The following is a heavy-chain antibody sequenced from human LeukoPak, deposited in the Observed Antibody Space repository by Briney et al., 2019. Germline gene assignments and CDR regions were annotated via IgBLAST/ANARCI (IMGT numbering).Heavy chain of an antibody. V-gene: IGHV4-59*01. CDR1: GGSISSYY. CDR3: ARFDYGGNYFDY. CDR2: IYYSGST. Sequence: PSETLSLTCTVSGGSISSYYWSWLRQPPGKGLEWTGYIYYSGSTNYNPSLKSRVTISVDTSKSQFSLKLSSVTAADTAVYYCARFDYGGNYFDYWGQGTLVTVSS. J-gene: IGHJ4*02. D-gene: IGHD4/OR15-4a*01.